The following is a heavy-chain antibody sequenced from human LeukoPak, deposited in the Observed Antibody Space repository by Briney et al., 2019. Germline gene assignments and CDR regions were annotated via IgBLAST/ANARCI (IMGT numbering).Heavy chain of an antibody. J-gene: IGHJ4*02. CDR2: IRYDGSNK. V-gene: IGHV3-30*02. CDR3: AKDLELYGRTPTPGVDY. D-gene: IGHD1-7*01. CDR1: GFTFSTYG. Sequence: QAGGSLRLSCAASGFTFSTYGMHWVRQAPGKGLEWVTFIRYDGSNKYYADSVKGRFTISRDNSKNTLYLQMNSLRAEDTAVYYCAKDLELYGRTPTPGVDYWGQGTLVTVSS.